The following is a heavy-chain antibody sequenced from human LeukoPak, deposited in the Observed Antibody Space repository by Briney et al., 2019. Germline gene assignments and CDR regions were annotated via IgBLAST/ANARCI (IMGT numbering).Heavy chain of an antibody. J-gene: IGHJ6*03. V-gene: IGHV3-9*01. Sequence: GGSLRLSCAASGFTFDDYAMHWVRQAPGKGLEWVSGISWNSGSIGYADSVKGRSTISRDNAKNSLYLQMNSLRAEDTALYYCAKDRSPPYYYYMDVWGKGTTVTVSS. CDR3: AKDRSPPYYYYMDV. CDR1: GFTFDDYA. CDR2: ISWNSGSI.